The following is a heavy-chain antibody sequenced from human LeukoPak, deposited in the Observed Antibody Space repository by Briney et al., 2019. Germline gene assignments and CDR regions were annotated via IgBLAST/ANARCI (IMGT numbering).Heavy chain of an antibody. CDR2: IYSGGST. V-gene: IGHV3-66*01. CDR3: ARDSGGDHYFDY. J-gene: IGHJ4*02. D-gene: IGHD2-21*02. Sequence: PGGSLRLSRAASGFTVSSNYMSWVRQAPGKGLEWVSVIYSGGSTYYADSVKGRFTISRDNSKNTLYLQMNSLRAEDTAVYYCARDSGGDHYFDYWGQGTLVTVSS. CDR1: GFTVSSNY.